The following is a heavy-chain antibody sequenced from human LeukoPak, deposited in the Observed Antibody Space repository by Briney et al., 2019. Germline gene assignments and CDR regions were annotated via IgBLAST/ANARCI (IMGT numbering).Heavy chain of an antibody. Sequence: SETLSLTCTVSGGSISSGSYYWSWIRQPAGKGLEWIGRIYTSGSTNYNPSLKSRVTISVDTSKNQFSLKLSSVTAADTAVYYCARGVVVPAAHFDYWRQGTLVTVSS. V-gene: IGHV4-61*02. CDR2: IYTSGST. D-gene: IGHD2-2*01. CDR3: ARGVVVPAAHFDY. J-gene: IGHJ4*02. CDR1: GGSISSGSYY.